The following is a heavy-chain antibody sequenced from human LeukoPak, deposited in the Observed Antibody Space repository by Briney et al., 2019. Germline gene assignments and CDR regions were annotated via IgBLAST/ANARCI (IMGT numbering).Heavy chain of an antibody. Sequence: PSETLSLTCTVSGGSISSYYWSWIRQPPGKGLEWIGYIYYSGSTNYNPSLKSRVTISVDTSKNQFPLKLSSVTAADTAVYYCARHRGGFLDAFDIWGLGTVVTVSS. V-gene: IGHV4-59*08. CDR2: IYYSGST. D-gene: IGHD2/OR15-2a*01. CDR3: ARHRGGFLDAFDI. CDR1: GGSISSYY. J-gene: IGHJ3*02.